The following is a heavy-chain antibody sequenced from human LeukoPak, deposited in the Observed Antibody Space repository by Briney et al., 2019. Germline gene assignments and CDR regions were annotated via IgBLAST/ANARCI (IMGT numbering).Heavy chain of an antibody. V-gene: IGHV3-23*01. CDR3: AKGAPDYYDSSGCYYEDY. D-gene: IGHD3-22*01. Sequence: PGGSLRLSCAASGFTFSSYAMSWVRQAPGKGLEWVSAISGSGGSTYYADSVKGRFTISRDNSKNTLYLQMNSLRAEDTAVYYCAKGAPDYYDSSGCYYEDYWGQGTLVTVSS. J-gene: IGHJ4*02. CDR2: ISGSGGST. CDR1: GFTFSSYA.